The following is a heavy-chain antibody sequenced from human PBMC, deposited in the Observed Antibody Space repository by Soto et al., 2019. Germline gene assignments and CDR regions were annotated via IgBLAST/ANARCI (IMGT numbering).Heavy chain of an antibody. Sequence: LRLSCAASGFTFSSYSMNWVRQAPGKGLEWVSSISSSGSTIYYADSVKGRFTISRDNAKNSLYLQMNSLRAEDTAVYYCARFTICFDYWGQGTLVTVSS. V-gene: IGHV3-21*04. D-gene: IGHD2-2*01. J-gene: IGHJ4*02. CDR3: ARFTICFDY. CDR1: GFTFSSYS. CDR2: ISSSGSTI.